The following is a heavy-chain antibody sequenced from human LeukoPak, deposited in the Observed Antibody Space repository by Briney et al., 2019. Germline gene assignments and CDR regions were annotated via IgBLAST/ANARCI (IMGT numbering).Heavy chain of an antibody. CDR1: GYTFTSYG. D-gene: IGHD3-10*01. V-gene: IGHV1-18*01. Sequence: ASVKVSCKASGYTFTSYGISWVRQAPGQGLEWMGWIGPYNGNTNYAQNLQGRVTMTTDTSTSTAYMELGSLGSDDTAVYYCARSQDSLVRGVIGYWGQGTLVTVSS. CDR3: ARSQDSLVRGVIGY. CDR2: IGPYNGNT. J-gene: IGHJ4*02.